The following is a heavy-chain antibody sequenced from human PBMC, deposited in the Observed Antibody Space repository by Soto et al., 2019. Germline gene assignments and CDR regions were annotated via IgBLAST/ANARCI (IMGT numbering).Heavy chain of an antibody. CDR3: ARWFTYGDFDYFDY. J-gene: IGHJ4*02. CDR2: INSGGGTT. Sequence: GGSLRLSCAVSGFNFGSYWMHWFRQDPGKGLVWVSRINSGGGTTTYADSVKGRFTISRDNAKNTLYLQMNGLRAEDTAVYYCARWFTYGDFDYFDYWGQGTQVTVS. V-gene: IGHV3-74*01. CDR1: GFNFGSYW. D-gene: IGHD4-17*01.